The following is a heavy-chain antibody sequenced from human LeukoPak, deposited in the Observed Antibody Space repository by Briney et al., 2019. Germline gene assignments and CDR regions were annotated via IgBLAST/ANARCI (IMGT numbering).Heavy chain of an antibody. CDR1: GYTFTSYD. J-gene: IGHJ4*02. CDR3: ATKLTYYYDSSGHY. CDR2: MNPNSGNT. V-gene: IGHV1-8*01. Sequence: GASVKVSCKASGYTFTSYDINWVRQATGQGLEWMGWMNPNSGNTGYAQKFQGRVTMTEDTSTDTAYMELSSLRSEDTAVYYCATKLTYYYDSSGHYWGQGTLVTVSS. D-gene: IGHD3-22*01.